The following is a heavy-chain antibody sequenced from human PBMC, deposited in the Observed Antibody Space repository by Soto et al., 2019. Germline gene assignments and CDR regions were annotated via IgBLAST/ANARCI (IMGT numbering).Heavy chain of an antibody. J-gene: IGHJ4*02. CDR2: VYSNGNT. V-gene: IGHV4-31*03. D-gene: IGHD3-10*01. Sequence: SETLSLTCTVSDDSLTTNKYAWTWIRQNPKKGLEWIGYVYSNGNTRSSPSLQSRVSMSVDTSKSHFSLRLSSVTAADTAVYFCARASYFRPSGSYYFVSWGQGTLVTVSS. CDR3: ARASYFRPSGSYYFVS. CDR1: DDSLTTNKYA.